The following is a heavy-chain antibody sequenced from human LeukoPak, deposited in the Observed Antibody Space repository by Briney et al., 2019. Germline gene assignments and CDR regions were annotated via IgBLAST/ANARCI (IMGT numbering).Heavy chain of an antibody. Sequence: ASVKVSCKASGGTFSNYAISWVRQAPGQGLEWMGRIIPILGIANYAQKFQGRVTITADKSTSTAYMELSSLRSEDTAVYYCARDGPGGAALDYWGQGTLVTVSS. D-gene: IGHD6-6*01. J-gene: IGHJ4*02. CDR3: ARDGPGGAALDY. V-gene: IGHV1-69*04. CDR1: GGTFSNYA. CDR2: IIPILGIA.